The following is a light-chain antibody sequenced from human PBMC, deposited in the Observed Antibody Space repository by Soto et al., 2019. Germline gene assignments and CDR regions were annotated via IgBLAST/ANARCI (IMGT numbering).Light chain of an antibody. CDR1: SSNIGSNT. CDR2: SNN. V-gene: IGLV1-44*01. J-gene: IGLJ3*02. CDR3: AAWDDSLSGTV. Sequence: VLTQPPSASGTPGQRVTISCSGSSSNIGSNTVAWYQQLPQTAPKLLVHSNNERPSGVPDRFSGAKSGTSASLVISGLQSDDEADFYCAAWDDSLSGTVFGGGTKLTVL.